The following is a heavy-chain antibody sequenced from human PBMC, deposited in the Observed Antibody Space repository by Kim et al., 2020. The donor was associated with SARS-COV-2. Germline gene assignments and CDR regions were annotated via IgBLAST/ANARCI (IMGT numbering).Heavy chain of an antibody. CDR3: AKTLGRYSLVDAFDI. J-gene: IGHJ3*02. V-gene: IGHV3-30*18. D-gene: IGHD3-9*01. CDR1: GFTFSSYG. CDR2: ISYDGSNK. Sequence: GGSLRLSCAASGFTFSSYGMHWVRQAPGKGLEWVAVISYDGSNKYYADSVKGRFTISRDNSKNTLYLQMNSLRAEDTAVYYCAKTLGRYSLVDAFDIWGQGTVVAVSS.